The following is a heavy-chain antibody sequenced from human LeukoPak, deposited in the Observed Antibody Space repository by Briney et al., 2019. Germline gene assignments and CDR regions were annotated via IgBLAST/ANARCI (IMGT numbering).Heavy chain of an antibody. J-gene: IGHJ4*02. V-gene: IGHV4-59*07. Sequence: SDTLSLTCTVSGGSINSYYWNWIRQPPGKGLESIGYIHYSGSTNHNPSLRSQITISVDTYKGQFSLKLSCVSAADTAVFCCAPVYGNRWTFGFWGQGTLVPGSS. CDR3: APVYGNRWTFGF. CDR2: IHYSGST. D-gene: IGHD4-23*01. CDR1: GGSINSYY.